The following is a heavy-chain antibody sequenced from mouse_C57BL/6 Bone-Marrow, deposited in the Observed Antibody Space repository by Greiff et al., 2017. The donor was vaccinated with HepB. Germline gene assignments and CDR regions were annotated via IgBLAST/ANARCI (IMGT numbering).Heavy chain of an antibody. J-gene: IGHJ3*01. Sequence: VQLQQSGAELVRPGASVKLSCTASGFNIKDDYMHWVKQRPEQGLEWIGWIDPENGDTEYASKFQGKATITADTSSNTAYLQLSSLTSEDTAVYYCTPPHLDSSGPGFAYWGQGTLVTVSA. CDR2: IDPENGDT. V-gene: IGHV14-4*01. CDR3: TPPHLDSSGPGFAY. D-gene: IGHD3-2*02. CDR1: GFNIKDDY.